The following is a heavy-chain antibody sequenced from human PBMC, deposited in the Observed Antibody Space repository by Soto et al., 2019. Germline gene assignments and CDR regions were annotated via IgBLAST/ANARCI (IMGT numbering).Heavy chain of an antibody. V-gene: IGHV3-74*01. J-gene: IGHJ4*02. CDR2: INSDGRST. CDR3: ARGGSGTYFNYFDY. D-gene: IGHD1-26*01. CDR1: GFPFSSYW. Sequence: GGSLRLSCAASGFPFSSYWMHWVRQAPGKGLVCVSRINSDGRSTNYADSVMGRFTISRDNARNTLYLQMNSLRAEDTAVYYCARGGSGTYFNYFDYWGQGSLVTVSS.